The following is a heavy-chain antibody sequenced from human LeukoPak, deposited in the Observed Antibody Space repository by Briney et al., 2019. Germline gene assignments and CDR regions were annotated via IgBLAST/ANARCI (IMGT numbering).Heavy chain of an antibody. CDR3: ARALGGNPDFDY. D-gene: IGHD4-23*01. J-gene: IGHJ4*02. V-gene: IGHV4-38-2*02. Sequence: SETLSLTCTVSGYSISSGYYWGWIRQPPGKGLEWIGSIYHSGSTYYNPSLKSRVTISVDTSKNQFSLKLSSVTAADTAVYYCARALGGNPDFDYWGQGTLVTVSS. CDR2: IYHSGST. CDR1: GYSISSGYY.